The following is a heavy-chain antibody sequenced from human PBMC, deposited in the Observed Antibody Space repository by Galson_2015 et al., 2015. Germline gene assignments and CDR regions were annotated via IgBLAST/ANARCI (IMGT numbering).Heavy chain of an antibody. V-gene: IGHV1-69*13. CDR3: AGEDYGDYYYFDY. Sequence: SVKVSCKASGGTFSSYAISWVRQAPGRGLEWMGGIIPIFGTANYAQKFQGRVTITADESTSTAYMELGSLRSEDTAVYYCAGEDYGDYYYFDYWGQGTLVTVSS. CDR2: IIPIFGTA. J-gene: IGHJ4*02. CDR1: GGTFSSYA. D-gene: IGHD4-17*01.